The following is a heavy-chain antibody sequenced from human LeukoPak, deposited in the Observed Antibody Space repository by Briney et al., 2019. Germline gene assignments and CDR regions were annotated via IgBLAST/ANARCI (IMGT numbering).Heavy chain of an antibody. CDR1: GGSISSGGYY. J-gene: IGHJ4*02. D-gene: IGHD4-17*01. Sequence: SQTLSLTCTVSGGSISSGGYYWSWIRQHPGTGLEWIGYIYYSGSTYYNPSLKGRVTISVDTSKNQFSLKLSSVTAADTAVYYCASSNGGDYGDYGAFDYWGQGTLVTVSS. CDR3: ASSNGGDYGDYGAFDY. V-gene: IGHV4-31*03. CDR2: IYYSGST.